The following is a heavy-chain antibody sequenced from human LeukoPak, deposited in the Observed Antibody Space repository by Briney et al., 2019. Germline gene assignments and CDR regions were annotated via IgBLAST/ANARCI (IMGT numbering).Heavy chain of an antibody. J-gene: IGHJ5*02. CDR2: IYYSGST. Sequence: SQTLSLTCAVSGGSISSGGYSWSWIRQPPGKGLEWIGYIYYSGSTYYNPSLKSRVTISVDTSKNKFSLKLSSVTAADTAVYYCARGRTWFDPWGQGTLVTVSS. CDR3: ARGRTWFDP. CDR1: GGSISSGGYS. V-gene: IGHV4-31*11.